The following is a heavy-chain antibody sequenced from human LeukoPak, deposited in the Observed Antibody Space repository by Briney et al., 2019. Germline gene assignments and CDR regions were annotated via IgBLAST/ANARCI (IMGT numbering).Heavy chain of an antibody. CDR2: IYYSGST. V-gene: IGHV4-39*07. Sequence: SETLSLTCTVSGGSISSDSYYWAWIRQPPGKGLEWIASIYYSGSTYYNPSLKSRVTISVDTSKNQFSLKLSSVTAADTAVYYCARGLESNYYYYGMDVWGQGTTVTVSS. J-gene: IGHJ6*02. CDR3: ARGLESNYYYYGMDV. CDR1: GGSISSDSYY.